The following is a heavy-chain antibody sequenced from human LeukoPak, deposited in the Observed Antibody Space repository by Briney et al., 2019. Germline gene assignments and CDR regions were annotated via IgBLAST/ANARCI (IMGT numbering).Heavy chain of an antibody. CDR2: ISYDGSNK. Sequence: GGSLRLSCAASGFTFSSYAMHWVRQAPGKGLEWVAVISYDGSNKYYADSVKGRFTISRDNSKNTLYLQMNSLRAKDTAVYYCARERTYYYDSSGRSTGYAFDIWGQGTMVTVSS. CDR3: ARERTYYYDSSGRSTGYAFDI. D-gene: IGHD3-22*01. J-gene: IGHJ3*02. V-gene: IGHV3-30-3*01. CDR1: GFTFSSYA.